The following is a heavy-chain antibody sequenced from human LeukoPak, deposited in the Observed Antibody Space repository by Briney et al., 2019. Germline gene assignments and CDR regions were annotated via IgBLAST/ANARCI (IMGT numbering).Heavy chain of an antibody. V-gene: IGHV3-48*01. CDR2: IGISSGNT. D-gene: IGHD2-2*01. CDR3: ARDTKYALDN. CDR1: GFTFSSYS. Sequence: GGSLRLSCAASGFTFSSYSMNWVRQAPGKGLEWISYIGISSGNTKYADSVKGRFTISGDKAKNSVYLQMNSLRVEDTAAYYCARDTKYALDNWGQGTLVTVSS. J-gene: IGHJ4*02.